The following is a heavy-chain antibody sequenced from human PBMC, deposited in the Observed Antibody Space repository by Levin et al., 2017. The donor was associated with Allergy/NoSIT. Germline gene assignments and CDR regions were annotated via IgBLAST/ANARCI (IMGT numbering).Heavy chain of an antibody. Sequence: GESLKISCKTSGYTFTSLSIYWVRQAPGQRLEWMGTINPRDATTSYAQKFQGRITMTRDTSTSTVYMELSSLRSEDTAIYYCAREDDYGGNSDYWGQGTLVTVSS. CDR3: AREDDYGGNSDY. CDR1: GYTFTSLS. D-gene: IGHD4-23*01. CDR2: INPRDATT. V-gene: IGHV1-46*01. J-gene: IGHJ4*02.